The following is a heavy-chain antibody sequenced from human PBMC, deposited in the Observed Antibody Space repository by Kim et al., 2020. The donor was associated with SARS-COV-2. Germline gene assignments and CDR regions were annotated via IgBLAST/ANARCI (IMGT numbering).Heavy chain of an antibody. D-gene: IGHD5-12*01. V-gene: IGHV4-61*07. J-gene: IGHJ4*02. Sequence: NYNPSLKSRVTISVDTSKNQFSLKLSSVTAADTAVYYCASQRDGYKLPTSWGQGTLVTVSS. CDR3: ASQRDGYKLPTS.